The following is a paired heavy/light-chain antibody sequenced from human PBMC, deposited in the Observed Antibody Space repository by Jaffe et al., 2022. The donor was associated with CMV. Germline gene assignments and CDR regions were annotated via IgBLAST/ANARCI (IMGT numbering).Heavy chain of an antibody. CDR3: ARQSTDWNLDY. J-gene: IGHJ4*02. Sequence: QLQLQESGPGLVKPSETLSLTCTVSGGSISSRSHYWGWIRQPPGKGLEWIGSIYYSGITYYTPSLKSRVTISVDTSKNQFSLKLSSVTAADTALYYCARQSTDWNLDYWGQGTLVTVSS. V-gene: IGHV4-39*01. CDR1: GGSISSRSHY. D-gene: IGHD1-1*01. CDR2: IYYSGIT.
Light chain of an antibody. J-gene: IGKJ4*01. CDR2: GAS. CDR3: QQYGDSPALT. Sequence: EIVLTQSPGTLSLSPGERASLSCRASQSISSRYLAWYQQKPGQAPRLLIYGASSRATGIPDRFSGSGSGTDFTLTISRLEPEDFAVYYCQQYGDSPALTFGGGTKVDIK. CDR1: QSISSRY. V-gene: IGKV3-20*01.